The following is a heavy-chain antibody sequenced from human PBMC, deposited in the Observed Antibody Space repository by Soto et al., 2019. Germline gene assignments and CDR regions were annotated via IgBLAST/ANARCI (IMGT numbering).Heavy chain of an antibody. CDR2: INPNSGGT. CDR1: GYTFTGYY. Sequence: QVQLVQSGAEVKKPGASVKVSCKASGYTFTGYYMHWVRQAPGQGREWMGWINPNSGGTNYAQKFQGWVTMTRDTSISTAYMELSRLRSDDTAVYYCARGATYCSSTSCYAAEFDYWGQGTLVTVSS. D-gene: IGHD2-2*01. V-gene: IGHV1-2*04. CDR3: ARGATYCSSTSCYAAEFDY. J-gene: IGHJ4*02.